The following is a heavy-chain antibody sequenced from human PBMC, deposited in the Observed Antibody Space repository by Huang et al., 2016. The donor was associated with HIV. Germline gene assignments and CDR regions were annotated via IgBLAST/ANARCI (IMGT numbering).Heavy chain of an antibody. D-gene: IGHD3-10*01. CDR2: VNDGGDI. CDR3: ARRFRVAATRKWFDP. CDR1: GESLGTYY. Sequence: QVQLQQWGAGLLKPSETLALTCAVYGESLGTYYWAWIRRPPGKGLQRIGEVNDGGDINYHPALESRVTISVDTSRNQFSLTLSSMTAADTATYYCARRFRVAATRKWFDPWGQGTLVIVSS. V-gene: IGHV4-34*01. J-gene: IGHJ5*02.